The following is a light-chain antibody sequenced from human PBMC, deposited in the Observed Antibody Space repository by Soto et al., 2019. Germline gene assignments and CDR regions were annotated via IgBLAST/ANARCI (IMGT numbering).Light chain of an antibody. V-gene: IGKV1-27*01. CDR2: AAS. Sequence: DIQMTQSPSSLSASVGDRVTITCRASQGISNYLAWYQQKPGTVPKLLIYAASTLRSGVPSRFSGSGSGTDFTLTISSLQPEDVATYYCQKCGVAPFTFGGGTKVDI. CDR1: QGISNY. J-gene: IGKJ4*01. CDR3: QKCGVAPFT.